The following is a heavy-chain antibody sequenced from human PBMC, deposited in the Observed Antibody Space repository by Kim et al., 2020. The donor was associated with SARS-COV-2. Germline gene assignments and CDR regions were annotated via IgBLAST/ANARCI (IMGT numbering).Heavy chain of an antibody. Sequence: GGSLRLSCAASGFTFSFYGMHWVHQAPGKGLEWVAVIWYDGSNKYYADSVKGRFTISRDNSKNTLYLQMNSLRAEDTAVYYCAKDRGLRYFDWLLDAFDIWGQGTMVTVSS. J-gene: IGHJ3*02. CDR1: GFTFSFYG. CDR3: AKDRGLRYFDWLLDAFDI. V-gene: IGHV3-33*06. CDR2: IWYDGSNK. D-gene: IGHD3-9*01.